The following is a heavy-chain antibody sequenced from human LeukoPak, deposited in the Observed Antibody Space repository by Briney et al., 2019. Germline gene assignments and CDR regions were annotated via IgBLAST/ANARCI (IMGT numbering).Heavy chain of an antibody. D-gene: IGHD3-10*01. J-gene: IGHJ4*02. CDR2: IGVDGVTT. V-gene: IGHV3-23*01. CDR3: AKAAGVISRFFDS. CDR1: GFTFSSFG. Sequence: GGSLRLSCAASGFTFSSFGMSWVRQAPGKGLEWVSVIGVDGVTTVCADSAKGRFTISRDNSKDTLYLQMNSLRAEDTAVYYCAKAAGVISRFFDSWGQGTLVTVSS.